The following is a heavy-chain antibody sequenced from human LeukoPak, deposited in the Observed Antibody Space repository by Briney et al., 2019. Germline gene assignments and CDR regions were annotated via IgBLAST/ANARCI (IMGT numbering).Heavy chain of an antibody. Sequence: SETLSLTCTVSGGSISSSSYYWGWIRQPPGKGLEWIGSIYYSGSTYYNPSLKSRVTISVDTSKNQFSLKLSSVTAADTAVYYCARDSRAGWRGDWFDPWGQGTLVTVSS. J-gene: IGHJ5*02. CDR3: ARDSRAGWRGDWFDP. D-gene: IGHD6-19*01. CDR2: IYYSGST. CDR1: GGSISSSSYY. V-gene: IGHV4-39*02.